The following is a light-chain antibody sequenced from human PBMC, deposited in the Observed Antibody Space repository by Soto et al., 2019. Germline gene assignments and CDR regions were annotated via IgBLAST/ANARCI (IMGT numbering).Light chain of an antibody. CDR1: QSVSSSY. CDR3: QQYGSSPT. V-gene: IGKV3-20*01. J-gene: IGKJ4*01. CDR2: GAS. Sequence: EIVLTQSPGTLSLSPGERATLSCRASQSVSSSYLAWYQQKPGQAPRLLICGASSRATGIPDRFSGSGSGIDFTLTISRLEPEDFAVYYCQQYGSSPTCGGGTKVEIK.